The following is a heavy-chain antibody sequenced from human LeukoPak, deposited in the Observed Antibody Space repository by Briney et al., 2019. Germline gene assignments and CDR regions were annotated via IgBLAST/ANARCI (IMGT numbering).Heavy chain of an antibody. V-gene: IGHV3-20*04. Sequence: PGGSLRLSCAASGFTFDDYGMSWVRHVPGKGLEWVSGISWNGGSTDYADSVKDRFTVSRDNAKSSLLLQMNSLRAEDTALYYCARARDYGGNAIFFDYWGQGTLVTVSS. CDR2: ISWNGGST. J-gene: IGHJ4*02. D-gene: IGHD4-23*01. CDR3: ARARDYGGNAIFFDY. CDR1: GFTFDDYG.